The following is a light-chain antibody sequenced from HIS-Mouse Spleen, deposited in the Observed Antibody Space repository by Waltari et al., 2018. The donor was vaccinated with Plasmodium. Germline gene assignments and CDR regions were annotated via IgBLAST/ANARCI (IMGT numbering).Light chain of an antibody. J-gene: IGKJ1*01. CDR2: AAS. CDR3: QQNYNTWT. Sequence: TQSPATLSLSPGERVTITCRASQSISSYLNWYQQKPGKAPKLLIYAASSLQSGVPSRFSGSGSGTDFTLTISSLQPEDFATYYCQQNYNTWTFGQGTKVEIK. V-gene: IGKV1-39*01. CDR1: QSISSY.